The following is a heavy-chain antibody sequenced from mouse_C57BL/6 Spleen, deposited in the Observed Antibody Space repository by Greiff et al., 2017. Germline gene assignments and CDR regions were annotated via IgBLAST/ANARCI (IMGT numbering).Heavy chain of an antibody. CDR1: GFTFSDYY. V-gene: IGHV5-16*01. J-gene: IGHJ3*01. CDR2: INYDGSST. D-gene: IGHD1-1*01. CDR3: AREGDTTVVATRAWFAY. Sequence: EVQRVESEGGLVQPGSSMKLSCTASGFTFSDYYMAWVRQVPEKGLEWVANINYDGSSTYYLDSLKSRFIISRDNAKNILYLQMSSLKSEDTATYYCAREGDTTVVATRAWFAYWGQGTLVTVSA.